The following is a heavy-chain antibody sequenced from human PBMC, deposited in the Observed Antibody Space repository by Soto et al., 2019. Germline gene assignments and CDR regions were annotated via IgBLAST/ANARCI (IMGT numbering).Heavy chain of an antibody. V-gene: IGHV1-46*01. D-gene: IGHD1-26*01. CDR3: ARDVGDSGSHWFDP. CDR1: GYIFSNYY. Sequence: QVQLVQSGAEVKKPGASVKVSCKASGYIFSNYYIHWVRQAPGQGLEWMGIINPSGSSTRYAQKFQGRVTMTRDTSSSTVYMELSSLRLEDTAVYYCARDVGDSGSHWFDPWGQGGLVTVSS. CDR2: INPSGSST. J-gene: IGHJ5*02.